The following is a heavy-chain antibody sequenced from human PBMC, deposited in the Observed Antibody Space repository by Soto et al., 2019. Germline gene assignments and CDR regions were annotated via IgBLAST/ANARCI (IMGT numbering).Heavy chain of an antibody. Sequence: SVKVSCKASGVTFSEFIMTWVRQAPGLGLEWVGGIIPIFGTANYAQKFQGRVTITADESTSTSYMEVNNLRSEDTAVYYCAKVRYSSPMGYYYGMDVWG. D-gene: IGHD6-19*01. CDR1: GVTFSEFI. CDR3: AKVRYSSPMGYYYGMDV. CDR2: IIPIFGTA. V-gene: IGHV1-69*13. J-gene: IGHJ6*02.